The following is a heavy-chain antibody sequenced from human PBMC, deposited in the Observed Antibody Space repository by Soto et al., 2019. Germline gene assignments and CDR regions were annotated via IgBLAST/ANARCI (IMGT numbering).Heavy chain of an antibody. D-gene: IGHD2-8*01. CDR2: ISSSSSYI. J-gene: IGHJ6*02. V-gene: IGHV3-21*01. CDR1: GFTFSSYS. CDR3: ARDNTVLMGYYYYGMDV. Sequence: GGSLRLSCAASGFTFSSYSMNWVRQAPGKGLEWVSSISSSSSYIYYADSVKGRFTISRDNAKNSLCLQMNSLRAEDTAVYYCARDNTVLMGYYYYGMDVWGQGTTVTVSS.